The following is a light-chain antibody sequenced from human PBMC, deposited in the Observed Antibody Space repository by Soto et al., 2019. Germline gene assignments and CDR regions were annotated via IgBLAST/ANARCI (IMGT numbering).Light chain of an antibody. CDR3: QQLKSYPLT. CDR1: QGISSY. CDR2: AAS. Sequence: SQLTQSPSSLSASVGDRVTITCRASQGISSYLAWYQQQPGKAPKLLIYAASTMPSGVPSRFSGSGSGTDFTLTISTLQPEDFATYYCQQLKSYPLTFGLGTKLEI. J-gene: IGKJ2*01. V-gene: IGKV1-9*01.